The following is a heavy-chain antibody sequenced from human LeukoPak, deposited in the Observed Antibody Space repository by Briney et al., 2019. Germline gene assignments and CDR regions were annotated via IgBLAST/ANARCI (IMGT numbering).Heavy chain of an antibody. CDR1: GGSISSSSYY. Sequence: PSETLSLTCTVSGGSISSSSYYWGWIRQPPGKGLEWIGSIYYSGSTYYNPSLKSRVTISVDTSKNQFSLKLGSVTAADTAVYYCARNGWDCSSTRLLKCYYYMDVWGKGTTVTVSS. J-gene: IGHJ6*03. CDR3: ARNGWDCSSTRLLKCYYYMDV. D-gene: IGHD2-2*01. V-gene: IGHV4-39*01. CDR2: IYYSGST.